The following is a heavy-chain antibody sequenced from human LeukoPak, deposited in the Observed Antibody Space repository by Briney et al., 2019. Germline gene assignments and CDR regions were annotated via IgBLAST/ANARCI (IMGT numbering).Heavy chain of an antibody. J-gene: IGHJ4*02. CDR3: ARDLEGYLDY. V-gene: IGHV3-53*01. CDR2: IYAGGTT. D-gene: IGHD1-1*01. Sequence: GGSLRLSCAASGFTVSRNYMSWVRQAPGRGLEWVSVIYAGGTTYYSDSVKGRFTISRDDSKNTLYLQMNRLTAEDTAVYYCARDLEGYLDYWGQGALVTVSS. CDR1: GFTVSRNY.